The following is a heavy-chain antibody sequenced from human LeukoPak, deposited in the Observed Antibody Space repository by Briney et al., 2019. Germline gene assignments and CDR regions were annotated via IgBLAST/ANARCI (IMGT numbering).Heavy chain of an antibody. CDR1: GYTFTSYY. Sequence: ASVKVSCKASGYTFTSYYMHWVRQAPGQGLEWMGIINPSGGGTSYAQKFQGRVTMTRDMSTSTVYLELSSLRSEDTAVYFCARGRMNSFYGSDGYFPRDFWGQGTLVTVSS. J-gene: IGHJ4*02. V-gene: IGHV1-46*01. CDR3: ARGRMNSFYGSDGYFPRDF. CDR2: INPSGGGT. D-gene: IGHD3-22*01.